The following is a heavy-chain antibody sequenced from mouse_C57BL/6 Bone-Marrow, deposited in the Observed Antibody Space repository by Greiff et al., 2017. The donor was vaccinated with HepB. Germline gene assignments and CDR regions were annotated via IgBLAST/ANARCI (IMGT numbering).Heavy chain of an antibody. Sequence: EVQLQESGPGLVKPSQSLSLTCSVTGYSITSGYYWNWIRQFPGNKLEWMGYISYDGSNNYNPSLKNRISITRDTSKNLFFLKLNSVTTEDTATYYCARDLNYYGSSNWYFDVWGTGTTVTVSS. CDR3: ARDLNYYGSSNWYFDV. J-gene: IGHJ1*03. CDR1: GYSITSGYY. D-gene: IGHD1-1*01. V-gene: IGHV3-6*01. CDR2: ISYDGSN.